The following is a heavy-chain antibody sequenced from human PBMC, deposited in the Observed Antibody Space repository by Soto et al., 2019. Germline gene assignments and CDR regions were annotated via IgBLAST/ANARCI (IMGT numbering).Heavy chain of an antibody. CDR2: ISAYNGNT. CDR3: ARDEGYYYDSRKVDY. J-gene: IGHJ4*02. Sequence: ASVKVSCKASGYTFTSYGISWVRQAPGQGLEWMGWISAYNGNTNYAQKLQGRVTMTTDTSTSTAYMELRSLRSDDTAVYYCARDEGYYYDSRKVDYWGQGTLVTVSS. V-gene: IGHV1-18*01. CDR1: GYTFTSYG. D-gene: IGHD3-22*01.